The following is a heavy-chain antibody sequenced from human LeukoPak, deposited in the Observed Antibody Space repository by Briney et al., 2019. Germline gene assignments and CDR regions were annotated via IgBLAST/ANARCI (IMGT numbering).Heavy chain of an antibody. CDR3: ARPQAYSNYGIDY. D-gene: IGHD4-11*01. Sequence: EESLKISCKGSGYSFTSYWIGWVRQMPGKGLEWMGIIYPGDSDTRYSPSFQGQVTISADKSISTAYLQWSSLKASDTAMYYCARPQAYSNYGIDYWGQGTLVTVSS. V-gene: IGHV5-51*01. CDR2: IYPGDSDT. J-gene: IGHJ4*02. CDR1: GYSFTSYW.